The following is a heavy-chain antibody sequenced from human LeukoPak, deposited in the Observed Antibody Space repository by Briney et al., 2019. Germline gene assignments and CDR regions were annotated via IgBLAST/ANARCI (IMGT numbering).Heavy chain of an antibody. J-gene: IGHJ4*02. CDR2: IYHSGST. D-gene: IGHD5-12*01. V-gene: IGHV4-59*01. Sequence: SETLSLTCTLSGGSISTYYWSRIRQPPGKGLEWIGYIYHSGSTNYNPSLKSRVTISVDTSKNQFSLKLSSVTAADTAVYYCARGGGYTSPIGYWGQGALVTVSS. CDR3: ARGGGYTSPIGY. CDR1: GGSISTYY.